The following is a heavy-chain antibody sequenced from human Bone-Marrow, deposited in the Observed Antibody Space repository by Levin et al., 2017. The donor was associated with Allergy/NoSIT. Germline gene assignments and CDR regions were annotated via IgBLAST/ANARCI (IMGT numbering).Heavy chain of an antibody. CDR2: IYRGDTK. Sequence: GGSLRLSCAVSGFSVSNNHMSWVRQAPGKGLEWVSIIYRGDTKFYTDSVKGRFTISRDNSKNTLYLQMNSLRAEDTAVYYCVRDQRGYNSGWYYFDYWGQGTLVTVSS. CDR1: GFSVSNNH. V-gene: IGHV3-53*01. J-gene: IGHJ4*02. CDR3: VRDQRGYNSGWYYFDY. D-gene: IGHD6-19*01.